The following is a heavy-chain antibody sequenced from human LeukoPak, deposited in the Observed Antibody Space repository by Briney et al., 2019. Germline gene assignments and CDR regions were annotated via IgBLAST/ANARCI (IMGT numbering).Heavy chain of an antibody. J-gene: IGHJ4*02. Sequence: GGSLRLSCASSGFTFSSYAMSWVRQAPGKGLGWVSTIGGTGVRTYYADSVKGRFTISRDNSKNTLYLQINSLRAEDTAVYFCAKDRLGGPYFFHYWGQGTLVTVSS. D-gene: IGHD3-16*01. CDR3: AKDRLGGPYFFHY. CDR2: IGGTGVRT. CDR1: GFTFSSYA. V-gene: IGHV3-23*01.